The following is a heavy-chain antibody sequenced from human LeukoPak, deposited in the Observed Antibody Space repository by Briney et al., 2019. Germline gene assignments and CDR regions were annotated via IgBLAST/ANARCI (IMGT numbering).Heavy chain of an antibody. Sequence: GGSLRLSCVASGFSFSSYGMHWVRQAPGKGLEWVAFLRYDGSNKYYADSVKGRFTISRDNSKNTLYLQMNSLRAEDTAVYYCAKVPVTAIPYFDYWGQGTLVTVSS. CDR2: LRYDGSNK. V-gene: IGHV3-30*02. D-gene: IGHD2-2*02. CDR1: GFSFSSYG. CDR3: AKVPVTAIPYFDY. J-gene: IGHJ4*02.